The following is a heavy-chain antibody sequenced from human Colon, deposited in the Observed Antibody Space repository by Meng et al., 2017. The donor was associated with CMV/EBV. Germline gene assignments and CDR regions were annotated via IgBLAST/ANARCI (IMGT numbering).Heavy chain of an antibody. CDR3: ATGGGTEAAAAGVFDF. V-gene: IGHV3-33*01. CDR2: ISSDGSQT. CDR1: GFTIHRHD. D-gene: IGHD6-25*01. J-gene: IGHJ4*02. Sequence: GFTIHRHDMQWVRQAPGKGLEWVASISSDGSQTFFADSVKGRFTISRDNSKNMQFLEMNSLRDEDTAVYFCATGGGTEAAAAGVFDFWGQGTLVTVSS.